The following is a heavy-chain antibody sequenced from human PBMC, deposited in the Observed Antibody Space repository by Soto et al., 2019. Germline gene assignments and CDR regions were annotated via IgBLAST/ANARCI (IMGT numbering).Heavy chain of an antibody. CDR2: IYYSGST. J-gene: IGHJ5*02. CDR3: ARLTRYCISTSCYAGWFDP. Sequence: SETLSLTCTVSGGSISSSSYYWGWIRQPPGKGLEWIGSIYYSGSTYYNPSLKSRVTISVDTSKNQFSLKLSSVTAADTAVYYCARLTRYCISTSCYAGWFDPWGQGTLVT. V-gene: IGHV4-39*01. CDR1: GGSISSSSYY. D-gene: IGHD2-2*01.